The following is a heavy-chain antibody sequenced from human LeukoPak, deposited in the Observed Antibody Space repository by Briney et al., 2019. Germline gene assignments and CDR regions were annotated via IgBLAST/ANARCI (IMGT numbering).Heavy chain of an antibody. CDR3: TPLVYDSSGYYARPFDY. J-gene: IGHJ4*02. D-gene: IGHD3-22*01. CDR1: GFTFSSYE. Sequence: GGSLRLSCAASGFTFSSYEMNWVRQAPGKGLEWVSYISSSGSTIYYADSVKGRFTISRDNAKNFLYVQMNNLRAEDTALYYCTPLVYDSSGYYARPFDYWGQGTLVTVSS. CDR2: ISSSGSTI. V-gene: IGHV3-48*03.